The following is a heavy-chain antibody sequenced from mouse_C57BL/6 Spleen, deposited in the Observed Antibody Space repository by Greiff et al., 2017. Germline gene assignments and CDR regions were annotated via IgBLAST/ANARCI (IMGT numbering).Heavy chain of an antibody. Sequence: QVQLQQPGAELVMPGASVKLSCKASGYTFTSYWMHWVKQRPGQGLEWIGEIDPSDSYTNYNQKFKGKSTLTVDKSSSTAYMQLSSLTSEDSAVYYCARSDYYGSRTYWGQGTLVTVSA. V-gene: IGHV1-69*01. CDR1: GYTFTSYW. CDR3: ARSDYYGSRTY. D-gene: IGHD1-1*01. CDR2: IDPSDSYT. J-gene: IGHJ3*01.